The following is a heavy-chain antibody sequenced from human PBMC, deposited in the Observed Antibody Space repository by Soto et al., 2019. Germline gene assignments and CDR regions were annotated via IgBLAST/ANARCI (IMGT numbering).Heavy chain of an antibody. V-gene: IGHV3-23*01. D-gene: IGHD3-10*01. CDR3: VKVRGGFYTYYFDY. CDR2: ISGSGVST. J-gene: IGHJ4*02. Sequence: LRLSCAASGFIFSSYAMNWVRQTPGKGLEWVSGISGSGVSTYYADSVKGRFSISRDNSKNTLYLQMNSLRAEDTAIYYCVKVRGGFYTYYFDYWGQGTLVTVSS. CDR1: GFIFSSYA.